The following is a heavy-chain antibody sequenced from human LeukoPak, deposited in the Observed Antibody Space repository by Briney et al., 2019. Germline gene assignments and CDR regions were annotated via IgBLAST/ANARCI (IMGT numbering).Heavy chain of an antibody. V-gene: IGHV4-59*01. D-gene: IGHD3-22*01. CDR3: ARAETYYYDSSGYPYWYFDL. Sequence: SETLSLTCTVSGGSISSYYWSWIRQPPGKGLEWLGYIYYSGSTNYNPSLKSRVTISVDTSKSQFSPKLSSVTAADTAVYYCARAETYYYDSSGYPYWYFDLWGRGTLVTVSS. CDR1: GGSISSYY. J-gene: IGHJ2*01. CDR2: IYYSGST.